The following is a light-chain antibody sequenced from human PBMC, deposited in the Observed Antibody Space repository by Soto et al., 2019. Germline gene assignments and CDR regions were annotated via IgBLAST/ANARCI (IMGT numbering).Light chain of an antibody. V-gene: IGKV1-9*01. CDR1: QDVSRS. CDR3: QQLWTYPLT. Sequence: DTQLTQSPSFLSASVGDRVTIACRASQDVSRSVGWYQQKPGTAPKLLISAASTLNSGVPSRFSGSGSGTDFTLTINSLQPEDFATYYCQQLWTYPLTFGGGTKVDIK. CDR2: AAS. J-gene: IGKJ4*01.